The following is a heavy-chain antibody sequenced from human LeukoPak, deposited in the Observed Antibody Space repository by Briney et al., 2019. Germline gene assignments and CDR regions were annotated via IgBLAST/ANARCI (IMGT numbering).Heavy chain of an antibody. CDR2: IYYSGST. Sequence: PSETLSLTCTVSGGSISSYYWSWIRQPPGKGLEWIGYIYYSGSTNYNPSLKSRVTISVDTSKNQFSLKLSSVTAADTAVYYCARGWYCSGGSCYSLFDYWGQGTLVTVSS. CDR3: ARGWYCSGGSCYSLFDY. D-gene: IGHD2-15*01. J-gene: IGHJ4*02. CDR1: GGSISSYY. V-gene: IGHV4-59*01.